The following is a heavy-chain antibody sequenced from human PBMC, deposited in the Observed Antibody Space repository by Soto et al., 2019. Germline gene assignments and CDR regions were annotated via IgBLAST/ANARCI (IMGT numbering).Heavy chain of an antibody. J-gene: IGHJ4*02. V-gene: IGHV1-69*02. CDR3: ARFKLGDDY. Sequence: QVQLVQSGAEVRKPGSSVKVSCQASGGTFSNSTVTWVRQAPGQGLAWMGRLIPILGLANYAQNFRGRRTITADKSTTTAYMELRTLRAEDTANYYCARFKLGDDYWGEGTLVTVSS. CDR2: LIPILGLA. CDR1: GGTFSNST. D-gene: IGHD5-12*01.